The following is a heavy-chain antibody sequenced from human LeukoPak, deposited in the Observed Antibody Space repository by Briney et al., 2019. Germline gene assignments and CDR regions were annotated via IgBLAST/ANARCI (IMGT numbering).Heavy chain of an antibody. J-gene: IGHJ4*02. CDR1: GYTFTSYG. Sequence: ASVKVSCKASGYTFTSYGISWVRQAPGQGLEWMGWISAYNGNTNYAQKLQGRVTMTTDTSTSTAYMELRSLRSDDTAVYYCARDHYHKIHSVMVTAPDYWGQGTLVIVSS. CDR2: ISAYNGNT. D-gene: IGHD2-21*02. V-gene: IGHV1-18*01. CDR3: ARDHYHKIHSVMVTAPDY.